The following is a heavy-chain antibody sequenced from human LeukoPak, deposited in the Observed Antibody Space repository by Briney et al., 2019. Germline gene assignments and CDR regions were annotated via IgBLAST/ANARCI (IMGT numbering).Heavy chain of an antibody. V-gene: IGHV3-33*01. Sequence: GGSLRLSCAASGFTFSSYGMHWVRQAPGKGLEWVALIWYDGSNKYYADSVKGRLTISRDNSKNTLHLQMNSLRAEDTAVYYCAREGPRGNSQFDYWGQGTLVTVSS. CDR3: AREGPRGNSQFDY. J-gene: IGHJ4*02. D-gene: IGHD2/OR15-2a*01. CDR1: GFTFSSYG. CDR2: IWYDGSNK.